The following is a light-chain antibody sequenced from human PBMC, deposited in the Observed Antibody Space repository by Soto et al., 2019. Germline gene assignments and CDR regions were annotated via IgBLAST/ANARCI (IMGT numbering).Light chain of an antibody. CDR3: QQYGNSRGT. V-gene: IGKV3-11*01. J-gene: IGKJ1*01. CDR2: GTS. CDR1: QSVSSY. Sequence: DIVLTQSPATMSLSPGARAPPPCRASQSVSSYLAWYQQKPGQAPRLLIYGTSNRATGIPARFSGSGSGTDFTLTISSLEPEDFAVYYCQQYGNSRGTFGQGTKVDNK.